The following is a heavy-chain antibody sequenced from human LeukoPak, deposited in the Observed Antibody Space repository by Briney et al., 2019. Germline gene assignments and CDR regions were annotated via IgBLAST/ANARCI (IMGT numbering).Heavy chain of an antibody. Sequence: PGGSLRLSCAASGFTFSSYSMNWVRQAPGKGLEWVSSISSSSSYIYYANSVKGRFTISRDNAKNSLYLQMNSLRAEDTAVYYCATGGKNIAAAGTGYWSQGTLVTVSS. J-gene: IGHJ4*02. CDR3: ATGGKNIAAAGTGY. V-gene: IGHV3-21*01. CDR2: ISSSSSYI. D-gene: IGHD6-13*01. CDR1: GFTFSSYS.